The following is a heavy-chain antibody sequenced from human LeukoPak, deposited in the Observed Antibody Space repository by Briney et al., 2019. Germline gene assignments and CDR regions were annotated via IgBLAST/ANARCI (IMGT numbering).Heavy chain of an antibody. J-gene: IGHJ3*02. V-gene: IGHV3-30*02. CDR1: GFTFSTYG. Sequence: GGSLRLSCAASGFTFSTYGMHWVRQAPGKGLEWVAFIRYDGSNKYYADSVKGRFTISRDNSKNTLYLQMNSLKTEDTAVYYCAKDGKRYNILTGYKAGRDALDIWGQGTMVTVSS. D-gene: IGHD3-9*01. CDR2: IRYDGSNK. CDR3: AKDGKRYNILTGYKAGRDALDI.